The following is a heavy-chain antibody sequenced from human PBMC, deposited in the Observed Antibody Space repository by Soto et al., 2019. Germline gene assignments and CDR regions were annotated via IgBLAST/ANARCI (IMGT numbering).Heavy chain of an antibody. V-gene: IGHV5-51*01. J-gene: IGHJ3*02. CDR1: GYSFTKYW. Sequence: PGESLKISCKGSGYSFTKYWIGWVRQMPGKGLEWMAIIYPDESDTKYSPSFQGQVTISADNSISTAYLQWSSLKASDTAMYYCARDPVGSSSWSTTMGSIDTRRQGLPVTV. CDR2: IYPDESDT. D-gene: IGHD6-13*01. CDR3: ARDPVGSSSWSTTMGSIDT.